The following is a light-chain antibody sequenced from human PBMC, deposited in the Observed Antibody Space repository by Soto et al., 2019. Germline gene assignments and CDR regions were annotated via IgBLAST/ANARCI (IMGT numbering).Light chain of an antibody. CDR2: GAS. V-gene: IGKV3-15*01. Sequence: EIVMTQSPATLSVSPGERATLSCRASQSVSSNLAWYQQKPGQAPRLLIHGASTRATGIPARFSGSGSGTEFALPISRQQSEDFAFYYCQQHNNWPFTFGPGTKVDIK. CDR1: QSVSSN. J-gene: IGKJ3*01. CDR3: QQHNNWPFT.